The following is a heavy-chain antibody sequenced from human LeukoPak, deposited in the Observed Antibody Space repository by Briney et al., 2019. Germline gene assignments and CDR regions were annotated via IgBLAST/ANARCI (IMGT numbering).Heavy chain of an antibody. V-gene: IGHV1-69*13. CDR2: IIPISGTA. Sequence: SVKVSCKASGGTFSSYAISWVRQAPGQGLEWMGGIIPISGTANYAQKFQGRVTITADESTSTAYMELSSLRSEDTAVYYCARMATILDYYYGMDVWGQGTTVTVSS. J-gene: IGHJ6*02. CDR3: ARMATILDYYYGMDV. D-gene: IGHD5-12*01. CDR1: GGTFSSYA.